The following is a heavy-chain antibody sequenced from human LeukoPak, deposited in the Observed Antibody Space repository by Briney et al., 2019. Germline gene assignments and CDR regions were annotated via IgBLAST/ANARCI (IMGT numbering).Heavy chain of an antibody. CDR3: ARDPENVSGSHSHFDL. V-gene: IGHV3-21*01. Sequence: GGSPRLSCAASGFTFSRHSMNWVRQAPGKGLEWVSSSSTSSSYIYYADSVKGRFTISRDNAKNSLYLQMNSLRAEDTAVYYCARDPENVSGSHSHFDLWGRGTLVTVSS. CDR2: SSTSSSYI. CDR1: GFTFSRHS. J-gene: IGHJ2*01. D-gene: IGHD1-26*01.